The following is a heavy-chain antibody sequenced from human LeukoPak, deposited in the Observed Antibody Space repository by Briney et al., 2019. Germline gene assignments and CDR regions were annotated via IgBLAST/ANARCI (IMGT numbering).Heavy chain of an antibody. CDR1: GYTFTGYY. D-gene: IGHD7-27*01. CDR2: INPNSGGT. CDR3: ARTGVIGKRHFDY. V-gene: IGHV1-2*02. J-gene: IGHJ4*02. Sequence: ASVKVSCKASGYTFTGYYMHWVRQAPGQGLEWMGWINPNSGGTNYAQKFQGRVTMTRDTSISTAYVELSRLRSDDTAVYYCARTGVIGKRHFDYWGQGTLVTVSS.